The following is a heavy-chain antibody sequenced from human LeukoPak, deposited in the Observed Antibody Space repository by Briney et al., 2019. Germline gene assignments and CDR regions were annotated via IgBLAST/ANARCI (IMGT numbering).Heavy chain of an antibody. V-gene: IGHV3-30*02. CDR1: GFAFSSYG. Sequence: GGSLRLSCAASGFAFSSYGMHWVRQAPGKGLEWVAFIRYDGSNKYYADSVKGRFTISRDNSKNTLYLQMNSLRAEDTAVYYCAKDITTKVIAAGGYWGQGTLVTVSS. CDR2: IRYDGSNK. CDR3: AKDITTKVIAAGGY. J-gene: IGHJ4*02. D-gene: IGHD6-13*01.